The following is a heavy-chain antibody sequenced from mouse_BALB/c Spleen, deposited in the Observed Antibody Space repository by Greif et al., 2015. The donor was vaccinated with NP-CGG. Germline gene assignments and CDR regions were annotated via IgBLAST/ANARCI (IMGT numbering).Heavy chain of an antibody. D-gene: IGHD2-3*01. V-gene: IGHV5-4*02. Sequence: EVKLMESGGGLVKPGGSLKLSCAASGFTFSDYYMYWVRQTPEKRLEWVATISDGGSYTYYPDSVKGRFTISRDNAKNNLYQQMSSLKSEDTAMYYCARGIMIPYAMDYWGQGTSVTVSS. CDR3: ARGIMIPYAMDY. J-gene: IGHJ4*01. CDR2: ISDGGSYT. CDR1: GFTFSDYY.